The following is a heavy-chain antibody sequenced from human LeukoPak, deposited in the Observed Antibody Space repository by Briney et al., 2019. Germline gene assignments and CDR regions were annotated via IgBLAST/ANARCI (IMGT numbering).Heavy chain of an antibody. V-gene: IGHV4-61*02. CDR1: GGSISSSSYY. D-gene: IGHD6-13*01. J-gene: IGHJ5*02. CDR3: ARSLWQQLVGVGFDP. Sequence: PSETLSLTCTVSGGSISSSSYYWGWIRQPAGKGLEWIGRIYTSGSTNYNPSLKSRVTISVDTSKNQFSLKLSSVTAADTAVYYGARSLWQQLVGVGFDPRGQGTLVTVSS. CDR2: IYTSGST.